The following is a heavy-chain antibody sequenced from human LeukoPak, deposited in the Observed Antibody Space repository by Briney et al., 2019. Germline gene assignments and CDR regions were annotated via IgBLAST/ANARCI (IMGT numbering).Heavy chain of an antibody. CDR1: GYTFTGYY. V-gene: IGHV1-2*02. Sequence: GASVKVSCRASGYTFTGYYMHWVRQAPGQGLEWMGWINPNSGGTNYAQKFQGRVTMTRDTSISTAYMELSRLRSDDTAVYYCARRSYYYDSSGYYTYFDYWGQGTLVTVSS. CDR3: ARRSYYYDSSGYYTYFDY. J-gene: IGHJ4*02. D-gene: IGHD3-22*01. CDR2: INPNSGGT.